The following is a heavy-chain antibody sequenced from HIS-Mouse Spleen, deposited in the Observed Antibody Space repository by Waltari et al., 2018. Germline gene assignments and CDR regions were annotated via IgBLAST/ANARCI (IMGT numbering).Heavy chain of an antibody. J-gene: IGHJ4*02. CDR3: AKALTPFDY. CDR2: ISVMGGRT. Sequence: EVQLLESGGGLVQLGGSLRLSCAASGFTVSSYSRSRVRQAPGTGREWVSAISVMGGRTYYADSVKGRFTISRDNSKNTLYLQMISLRAEDTAVYYCAKALTPFDYWGQGTLVTVSS. V-gene: IGHV3-23*01. D-gene: IGHD7-27*01. CDR1: GFTVSSYS.